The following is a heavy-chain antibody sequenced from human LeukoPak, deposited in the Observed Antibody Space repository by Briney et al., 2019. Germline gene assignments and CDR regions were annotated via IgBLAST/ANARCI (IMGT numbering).Heavy chain of an antibody. J-gene: IGHJ4*02. CDR3: ARSSTNWGSFDY. CDR2: ISYDGSNK. CDR1: GFTFSSYG. D-gene: IGHD7-27*01. V-gene: IGHV3-30*03. Sequence: PGGSPRLSCAASGFTFSSYGMHWVRQAPGMGLEWVAVISYDGSNKYYADSVKGRFTISRDNSKDTLYLQMNSLRAEDTAVYYCARSSTNWGSFDYWGQGTLVTVSS.